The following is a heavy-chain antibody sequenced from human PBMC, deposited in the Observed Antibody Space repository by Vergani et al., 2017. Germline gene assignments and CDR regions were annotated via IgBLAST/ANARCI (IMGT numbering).Heavy chain of an antibody. Sequence: QVQLMQSGPVMKKPGGSMKVSCQASESTFSDYNIHWVRQAPGQGLQWMGWFSPKTGNTEYLQRFQDRVTMTRDESTKTVYLKMTRLTSDDTAIYYCAHSWNFGRRDWFDSWGPGTLVTVSS. D-gene: IGHD1-26*01. CDR1: ESTFSDYN. CDR3: AHSWNFGRRDWFDS. J-gene: IGHJ5*01. CDR2: FSPKTGNT. V-gene: IGHV1-2*02.